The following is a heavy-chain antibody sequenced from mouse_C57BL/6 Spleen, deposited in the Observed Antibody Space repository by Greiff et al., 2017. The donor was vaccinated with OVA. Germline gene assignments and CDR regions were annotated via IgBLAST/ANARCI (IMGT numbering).Heavy chain of an antibody. CDR1: GFSLTSYG. J-gene: IGHJ3*01. V-gene: IGHV2-2*01. D-gene: IGHD1-1*01. CDR2: IWRGGST. CDR3: ARNSYYYGSSYWFAY. Sequence: VQLQQSGPGLVQPSQCLSISCTVSGFSLTSYGVHWVRQSPGKGLEWLGEIWRGGSTDYNAAFISNLSIRTDNSKTQVFFKMNSLQADDTAIYFCARNSYYYGSSYWFAYWGQGTLVTVSA.